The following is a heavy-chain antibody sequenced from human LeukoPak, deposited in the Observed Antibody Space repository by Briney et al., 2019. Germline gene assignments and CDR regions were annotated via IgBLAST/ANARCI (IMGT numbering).Heavy chain of an antibody. CDR1: GFTFDDYA. V-gene: IGHV3-9*01. D-gene: IGHD1-14*01. CDR2: ISWNSGSI. CDR3: AKDIATGNRLYYFDY. Sequence: GGSLRLSCAASGFTFDDYAMHWVRHAPGKGLQWVSGISWNSGSIGYADSVKGRFTISRDNAKNSLYLQMNSLRAEDTALYYCAKDIATGNRLYYFDYWGQGTLVTVSS. J-gene: IGHJ4*02.